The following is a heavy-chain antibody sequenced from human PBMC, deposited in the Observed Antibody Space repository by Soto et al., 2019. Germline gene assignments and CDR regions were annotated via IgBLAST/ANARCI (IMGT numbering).Heavy chain of an antibody. J-gene: IGHJ4*02. D-gene: IGHD2-15*01. V-gene: IGHV1-18*01. CDR2: VSSYNDNR. CDR3: ARDLTDIDY. CDR1: GYTFTSYG. Sequence: ASVKVSCKAAGYTFTSYGISWVRQAPGQGLEWMGWVSSYNDNRVYAQQAQGRVTMTTDQSTGTAYMELRSLRSDDTAVYYCARDLTDIDYWGQGTLVTVSS.